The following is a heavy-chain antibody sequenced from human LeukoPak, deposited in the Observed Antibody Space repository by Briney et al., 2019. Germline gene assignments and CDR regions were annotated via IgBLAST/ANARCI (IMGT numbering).Heavy chain of an antibody. D-gene: IGHD6-13*01. CDR1: GGSISSGDYY. Sequence: SQTLSLTCTVSGGSISSGDYYWRWIRQPPGKGLEWIEYIYYSGSTYYNPSLKSRVTISVDTSKNQFSLKLSSVTAADTAVYYCARVKYSSSWYFGGGEPHFDYWGQGTLVTVSS. CDR3: ARVKYSSSWYFGGGEPHFDY. CDR2: IYYSGST. J-gene: IGHJ4*02. V-gene: IGHV4-30-4*01.